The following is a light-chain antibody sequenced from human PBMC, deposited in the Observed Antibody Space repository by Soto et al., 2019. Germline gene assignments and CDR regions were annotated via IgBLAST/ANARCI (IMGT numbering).Light chain of an antibody. V-gene: IGLV2-14*01. CDR1: SSDFDIYKY. CDR3: CSYTSSINYV. CDR2: QVT. J-gene: IGLJ1*01. Sequence: QSALTQTASVSGSPGQSITISCTGTSSDFDIYKYVSWYQQHPGKAPKPMIYQVTNRPSGVSNRCSGSTSGNTASLAISGLQAEYEADYYCCSYTSSINYVFGTGTKLTVL.